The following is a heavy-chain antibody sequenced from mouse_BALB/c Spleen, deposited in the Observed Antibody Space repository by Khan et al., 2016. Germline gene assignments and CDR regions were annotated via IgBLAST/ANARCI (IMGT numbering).Heavy chain of an antibody. CDR2: IWRGGST. V-gene: IGHV2-5-1*01. D-gene: IGHD2-4*01. J-gene: IGHJ4*01. CDR3: AKSNYDVGYYAMDY. Sequence: QVQLKQSGPSLVQPSQSLSITCTVSGFSLTSYGVHWVRQSPGKGLEWLGVIWRGGSTDYNAAFMSRLSITKDNSKSQVFLKMNSLQADDTAIYYCAKSNYDVGYYAMDYWGQGTSVTVSS. CDR1: GFSLTSYG.